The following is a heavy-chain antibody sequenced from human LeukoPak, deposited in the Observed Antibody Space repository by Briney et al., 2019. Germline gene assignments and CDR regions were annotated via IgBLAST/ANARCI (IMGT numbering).Heavy chain of an antibody. CDR3: ATLGEYYDSSGYYYN. J-gene: IGHJ4*02. CDR2: INHSGST. CDR1: GGSFSGFY. V-gene: IGHV4-34*01. Sequence: PSETLSLTCAVYGGSFSGFYWSWIRQPPGKGLEWIGEINHSGSTYYNPSLKSRVTISEDTSKNQFSLKLTFVTAADTAVYYCATLGEYYDSSGYYYNWGQGTLVTVSS. D-gene: IGHD3-22*01.